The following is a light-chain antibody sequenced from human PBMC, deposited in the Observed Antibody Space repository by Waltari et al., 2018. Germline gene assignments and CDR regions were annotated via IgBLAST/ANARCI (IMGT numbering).Light chain of an antibody. CDR2: EVS. V-gene: IGLV2-18*02. CDR1: SSDVGSYDR. CDR3: SSYTSSSTLV. Sequence: QSALTQPPSVSGSPGQSVTISCTGSSSDVGSYDRVSWYQQPPGTAPILMIYEVSNRPSGVPVRFSGSKSGNTASLTISRLQAEDEADYYGSSYTSSSTLVFGGGTKLTVL. J-gene: IGLJ2*01.